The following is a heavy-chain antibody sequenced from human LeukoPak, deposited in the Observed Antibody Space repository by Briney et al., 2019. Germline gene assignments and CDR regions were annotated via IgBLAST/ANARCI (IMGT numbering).Heavy chain of an antibody. D-gene: IGHD2-2*01. Sequence: PSETLSLTCAVYGGSFSGYYWSWIRQPPGKGLEWIGEINHSGSTNYNPSLKSRVTISVDTSKNQFSLKLSSVTAADTAVYYCAKRTKIGYCSSTSCYCYYYGMDVWGQGTTVTVSS. V-gene: IGHV4-34*01. CDR2: INHSGST. J-gene: IGHJ6*02. CDR3: AKRTKIGYCSSTSCYCYYYGMDV. CDR1: GGSFSGYY.